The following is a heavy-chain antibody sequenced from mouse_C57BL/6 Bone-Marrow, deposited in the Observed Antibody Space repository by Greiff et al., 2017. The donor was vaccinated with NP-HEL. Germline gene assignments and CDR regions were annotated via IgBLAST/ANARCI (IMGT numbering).Heavy chain of an antibody. CDR2: IDPEDGDT. D-gene: IGHD1-1*01. J-gene: IGHJ4*01. Sequence: VHVKQSGAELVRPGASVKLSCTASGFNITDYYMHWVKQRPEQGLEWIGRIDPEDGDTEYAPKFQGKATMTADTSSNTAYLQLSSLTSEDTAVYYCTTPITTVVDAMDYWGQGTSVTVSS. V-gene: IGHV14-1*01. CDR1: GFNITDYY. CDR3: TTPITTVVDAMDY.